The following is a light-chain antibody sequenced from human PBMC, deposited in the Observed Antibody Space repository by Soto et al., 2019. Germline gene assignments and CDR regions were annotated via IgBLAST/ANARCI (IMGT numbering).Light chain of an antibody. Sequence: AIPMTQSPSSLSASVGDRVTITCRASQDIRHDLGWYQQKPGKAPNLLIYAVSRLQNGVPSRFSGSGSGTDFTLTISSLQPEDFATYYCLQDYNYPWTFGQGTKVEIK. CDR3: LQDYNYPWT. J-gene: IGKJ1*01. CDR2: AVS. V-gene: IGKV1-6*01. CDR1: QDIRHD.